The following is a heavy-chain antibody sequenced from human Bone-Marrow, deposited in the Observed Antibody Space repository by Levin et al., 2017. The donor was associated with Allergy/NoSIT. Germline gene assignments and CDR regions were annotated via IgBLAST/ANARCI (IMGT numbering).Heavy chain of an antibody. CDR3: VRGKGYVWGSDHSRFDY. J-gene: IGHJ4*02. V-gene: IGHV1-46*01. CDR2: FNPSGGST. Sequence: GESLKISCKTSGYNLMKYYMHWVRQAPGQGLEWMGTFNPSGGSTTNVQNFQGRVTMTRDTSTSTVFMELSSLRPEDTALYYCVRGKGYVWGSDHSRFDYWGQGTLVTVSS. CDR1: GYNLMKYY. D-gene: IGHD3-16*02.